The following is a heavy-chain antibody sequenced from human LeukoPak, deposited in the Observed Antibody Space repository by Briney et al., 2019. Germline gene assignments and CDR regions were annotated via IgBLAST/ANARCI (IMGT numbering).Heavy chain of an antibody. Sequence: ASVKVSRKVSGYTLTELSMHWVRQAPGKGLEWMGGFDPEDGETIYAQKFQGRVTMTEDTSTDTAYMELSSLRSEDTAVYYCATSSRPYYYYGMDVWGQGTTVTVSS. CDR3: ATSSRPYYYYGMDV. J-gene: IGHJ6*02. CDR2: FDPEDGET. V-gene: IGHV1-24*01. CDR1: GYTLTELS. D-gene: IGHD6-19*01.